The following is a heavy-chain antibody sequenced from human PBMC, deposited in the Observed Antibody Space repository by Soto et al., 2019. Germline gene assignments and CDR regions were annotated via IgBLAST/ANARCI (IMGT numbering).Heavy chain of an antibody. CDR3: AKVWFGDLTNPLNYYYYGMDV. J-gene: IGHJ6*02. V-gene: IGHV3-23*01. D-gene: IGHD3-10*01. Sequence: PGGSLRLSCAASGFTFSSYAMSWVRQAPGKGLEWVSAISGSGGSTYYADSVKGRFTISRDNSKNTLYLQMNSLRAEDTAVYYCAKVWFGDLTNPLNYYYYGMDVWGQGTTVTVSS. CDR2: ISGSGGST. CDR1: GFTFSSYA.